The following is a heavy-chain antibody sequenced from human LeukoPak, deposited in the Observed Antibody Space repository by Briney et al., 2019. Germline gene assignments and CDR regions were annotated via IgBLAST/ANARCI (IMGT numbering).Heavy chain of an antibody. CDR3: AKDRYCSSTSCSHAYYYYGMDV. V-gene: IGHV3-53*01. J-gene: IGHJ6*02. Sequence: GGSLRLSCEAAGFTASASYMNWVRQAPGKGLEWVSVIFSGGSTYYADSVKGRFTISRDNSKNTLYLQMNSLRAEDTAVYYCAKDRYCSSTSCSHAYYYYGMDVWGQGTTVTVSS. D-gene: IGHD2-2*01. CDR1: GFTASASY. CDR2: IFSGGST.